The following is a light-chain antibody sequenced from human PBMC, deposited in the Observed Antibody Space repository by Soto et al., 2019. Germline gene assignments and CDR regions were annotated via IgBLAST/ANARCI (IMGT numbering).Light chain of an antibody. CDR3: QQYNSYPLT. CDR2: GAS. Sequence: DIQMTQSPSSLSASVGDRVTITCRASQSISSYLNWYQQKPGKAPKLLIYGASTLQSGVPSRFSGSGSGTEFTLTISSLQPDDFATYYCQQYNSYPLTFGGGTKVDIK. CDR1: QSISSY. V-gene: IGKV1-39*01. J-gene: IGKJ4*01.